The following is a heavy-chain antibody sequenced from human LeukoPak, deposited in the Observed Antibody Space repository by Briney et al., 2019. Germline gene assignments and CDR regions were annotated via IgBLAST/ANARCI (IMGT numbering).Heavy chain of an antibody. CDR3: ARDRGTPGIDP. CDR2: INHSGST. J-gene: IGHJ5*02. CDR1: GGSFSGYY. V-gene: IGHV4-34*01. Sequence: SETLSLTCAVYGGSFSGYYWSWIRQPPGKGLEWIGEINHSGSTNYNPSLKSRVTMSVDTSKDQFSLRVTSVTAADTAVYYCARDRGTPGIDPWGQGTLVTVSS. D-gene: IGHD1-1*01.